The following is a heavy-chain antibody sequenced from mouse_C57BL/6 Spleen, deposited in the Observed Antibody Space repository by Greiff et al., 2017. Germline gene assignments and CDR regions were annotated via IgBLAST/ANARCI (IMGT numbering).Heavy chain of an antibody. Sequence: EVQVVESGGDLVKPGGSLKLSCAASGFTFSSYGMSWVRQTPDKRLEWVATISSGGSYTYYPDSVKGRFTISRDNAKNTLYLQMSSLKSEDTAMYYCARHGAIYYDYDGAWFAYWGQGTLVTVSA. CDR2: ISSGGSYT. J-gene: IGHJ3*01. CDR3: ARHGAIYYDYDGAWFAY. D-gene: IGHD2-4*01. V-gene: IGHV5-6*01. CDR1: GFTFSSYG.